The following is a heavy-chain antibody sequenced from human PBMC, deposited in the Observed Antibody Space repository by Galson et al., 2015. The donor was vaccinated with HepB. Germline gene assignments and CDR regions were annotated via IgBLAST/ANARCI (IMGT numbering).Heavy chain of an antibody. CDR1: GFTFSSYS. D-gene: IGHD6-19*01. V-gene: IGHV3-21*01. J-gene: IGHJ4*02. CDR3: ARVRGVAGTYQPLDY. CDR2: ISSSSSYI. Sequence: LRLSCAASGFTFSSYSMNWVRQAPGKGLEWVSSISSSSSYIYYADSVKGRFTISRDNAKNSLYLQMNSLRAEDTAVYYCARVRGVAGTYQPLDYWGQGTLVTVSS.